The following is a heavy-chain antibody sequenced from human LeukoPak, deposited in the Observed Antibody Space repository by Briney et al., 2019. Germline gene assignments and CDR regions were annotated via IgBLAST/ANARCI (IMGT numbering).Heavy chain of an antibody. CDR2: IYYSGST. J-gene: IGHJ6*02. V-gene: IGHV4-39*01. CDR1: GGSISSSSYY. Sequence: SETLSLTCTVSGGSISSSSYYWGWIRQPPGKGLEWIGSIYYSGSTYYNPSLKSRVTISVDTSKNQFSLKLSSVTAADTAVYYCARQAAGNDYGMDVWGQGTTVTVSS. CDR3: ARQAAGNDYGMDV. D-gene: IGHD6-13*01.